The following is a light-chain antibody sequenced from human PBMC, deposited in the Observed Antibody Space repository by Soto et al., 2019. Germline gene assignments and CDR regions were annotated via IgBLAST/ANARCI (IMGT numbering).Light chain of an antibody. CDR1: QGIAID. Sequence: IQMTQSPSSLFASVGDRVTFTCRASQGIAIDLAWYQQKPQKAPKRLIYAASSLQSGVPSRFSGSGAGTEFTLTISSLQPEAFGTYYCLQHNSYPLTFSGGTTVEI. V-gene: IGKV1-17*01. CDR2: AAS. CDR3: LQHNSYPLT. J-gene: IGKJ4*01.